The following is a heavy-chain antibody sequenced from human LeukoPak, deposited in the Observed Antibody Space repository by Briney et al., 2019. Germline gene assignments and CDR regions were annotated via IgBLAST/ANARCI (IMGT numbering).Heavy chain of an antibody. CDR3: ASNYDSSGYYLDSHFDY. J-gene: IGHJ4*02. CDR1: GGTFSSYT. Sequence: GASVKVSCKASGGTFSSYTISWVRQAPGQGLEWMGRIIPILGIANYAQKFQGRVTITADKSTSTAYMELSSLRSEDTAVYYCASNYDSSGYYLDSHFDYWAREPWSPSPQ. CDR2: IIPILGIA. V-gene: IGHV1-69*02. D-gene: IGHD3-22*01.